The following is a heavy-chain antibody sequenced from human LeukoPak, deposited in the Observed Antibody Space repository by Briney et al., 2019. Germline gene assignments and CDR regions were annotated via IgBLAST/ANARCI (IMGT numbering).Heavy chain of an antibody. D-gene: IGHD3-16*01. J-gene: IGHJ5*02. CDR2: IYYSGST. CDR3: ARSQRGHWFDP. CDR1: GGSISSYY. V-gene: IGHV4-59*01. Sequence: SETLSLTCTVSGGSISSYYWSWIRQPPGKGLEWIGYIYYSGSTNYNPSLKSRVTISVDTSKNKFSLKLSSVTAADTAVYYCARSQRGHWFDPWGQGTLVTVSS.